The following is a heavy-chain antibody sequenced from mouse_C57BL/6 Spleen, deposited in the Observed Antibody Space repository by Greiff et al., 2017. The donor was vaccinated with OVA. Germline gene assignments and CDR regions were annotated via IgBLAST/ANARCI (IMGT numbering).Heavy chain of an antibody. CDR2: IYPRSGNT. CDR1: GYTFTSYG. D-gene: IGHD1-1*02. Sequence: VQLQQSGAELARPGASVKLSCKASGYTFTSYGISWVKQRTGQGLEWIGEIYPRSGNTYYTEKLKGKDTLTADNYTSTAYLALRSLPSEDSAVYVCSMRYGGNYYAMDYWGQGTSVTVSS. V-gene: IGHV1-81*01. J-gene: IGHJ4*01. CDR3: SMRYGGNYYAMDY.